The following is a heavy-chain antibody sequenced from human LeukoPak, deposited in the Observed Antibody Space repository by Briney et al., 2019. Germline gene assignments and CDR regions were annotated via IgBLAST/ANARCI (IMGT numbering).Heavy chain of an antibody. CDR1: GGTLSSYS. Sequence: SVKLSCKASGGTLSSYSLSWVREAPGQGLEWMGGIIPIFGTAKYAQRFQGRVTITADKSTSTAYLEVSSLRSEDTAVYYCARDPQGYMGKFDSWGQGTLVTVSS. CDR2: IIPIFGTA. V-gene: IGHV1-69*06. D-gene: IGHD6-13*01. J-gene: IGHJ4*02. CDR3: ARDPQGYMGKFDS.